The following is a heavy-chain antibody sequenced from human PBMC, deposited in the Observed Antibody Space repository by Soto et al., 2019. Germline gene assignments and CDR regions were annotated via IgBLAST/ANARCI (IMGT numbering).Heavy chain of an antibody. CDR3: AGIAAQWGTQE. CDR2: IVVGSGNT. J-gene: IGHJ4*02. Sequence: QMQLVQSGPEVKKPGTSVKVSCKASGFTFTSSAVQWVRQARGQRLEWIGWIVVGSGNTNYAQKFQERVTITRDMSTSTAYMELSSLRSEDAAVYYCAGIAAQWGTQEWGQGTLVTVSS. D-gene: IGHD6-6*01. V-gene: IGHV1-58*01. CDR1: GFTFTSSA.